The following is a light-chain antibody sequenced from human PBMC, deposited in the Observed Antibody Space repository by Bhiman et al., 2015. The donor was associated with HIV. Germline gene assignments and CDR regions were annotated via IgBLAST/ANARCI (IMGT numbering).Light chain of an antibody. Sequence: SSELTQDPAVSVALGQTVRITCQGDSLRNYYASWYQQKPGRAPVVVMYGKNNRPSGIPDRFSGSSSGNTASLTITGALAEDEADYYCHSRDSSGNYVLFGGGTKLTVL. CDR1: SLRNYY. CDR2: GKN. J-gene: IGLJ2*01. V-gene: IGLV3-19*01. CDR3: HSRDSSGNYVL.